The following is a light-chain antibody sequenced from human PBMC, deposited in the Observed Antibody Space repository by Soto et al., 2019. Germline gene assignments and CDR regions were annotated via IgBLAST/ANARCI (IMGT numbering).Light chain of an antibody. CDR3: QKYNIVPRT. J-gene: IGKJ1*01. CDR1: QGISNY. Sequence: DIQMTQSPSSLSASVGDRVTISCRASQGISNYLAWYQQKPGKVPKLLIYGASTLQSAVPPRFSGSGSGTDFTLTISTLQPEDVATYYCQKYNIVPRTFGQATKVEIK. CDR2: GAS. V-gene: IGKV1-27*01.